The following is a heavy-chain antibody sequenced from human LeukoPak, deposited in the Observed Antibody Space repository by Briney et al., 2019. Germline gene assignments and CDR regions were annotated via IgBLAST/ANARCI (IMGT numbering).Heavy chain of an antibody. CDR2: ISYDGSNK. D-gene: IGHD6-19*01. Sequence: GRSLRLSCAASGFTFSSYAMHWVRQAPGKGLEWVAVISYDGSNKYYADSVKGRFTISRDNSKNTLYLQMNSLRAEDTAVYYCATCYSSGYPDAFDIWGQGTMVTVSS. J-gene: IGHJ3*02. CDR3: ATCYSSGYPDAFDI. V-gene: IGHV3-30-3*01. CDR1: GFTFSSYA.